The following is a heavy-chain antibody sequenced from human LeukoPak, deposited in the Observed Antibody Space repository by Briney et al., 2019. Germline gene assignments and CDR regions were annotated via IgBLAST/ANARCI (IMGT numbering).Heavy chain of an antibody. J-gene: IGHJ4*02. Sequence: ASVKVSFKASGYTFTSYGISWVRQAPGQGLEWMGWISAYNGNTNYAQKLQGRVTMTTDTSTSTAYMELRSMRSDDTAVYYCARDGPHSSGWYSRSAGDYWGQGTLVTVSS. D-gene: IGHD6-19*01. CDR1: GYTFTSYG. CDR2: ISAYNGNT. V-gene: IGHV1-18*01. CDR3: ARDGPHSSGWYSRSAGDY.